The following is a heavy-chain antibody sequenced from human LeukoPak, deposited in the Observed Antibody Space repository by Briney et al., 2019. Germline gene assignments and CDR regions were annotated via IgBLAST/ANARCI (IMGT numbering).Heavy chain of an antibody. J-gene: IGHJ4*02. D-gene: IGHD4-11*01. CDR2: ISSLGSAI. CDR1: GFSFSTSE. V-gene: IGHV3-48*03. CDR3: AKTNTRLTVTLFDY. Sequence: PGGSLRLSCAASGFSFSTSEMNWVRQAPGKGLEWVSYISSLGSAIYYADSVKGRFAISRDNAKDSLYLQMNSLRAEDTAVYYCAKTNTRLTVTLFDYWGRGTLVTDSS.